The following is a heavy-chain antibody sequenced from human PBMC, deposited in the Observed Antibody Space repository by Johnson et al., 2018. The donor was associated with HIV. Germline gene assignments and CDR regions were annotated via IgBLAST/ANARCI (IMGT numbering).Heavy chain of an antibody. J-gene: IGHJ3*02. Sequence: QVQLVESGGGVVQPGRSLRLSCAASGFTFSTYALHWVRQAPGKGLEWVAVISYDGSNKYYADSVKGRFTISRDNSKNTLYLQMNSLRAEDTAVYYCARVRRIGTYYVDAFDIWGQGTMVTVSS. CDR1: GFTFSTYA. V-gene: IGHV3-30*04. CDR3: ARVRRIGTYYVDAFDI. D-gene: IGHD1-26*01. CDR2: ISYDGSNK.